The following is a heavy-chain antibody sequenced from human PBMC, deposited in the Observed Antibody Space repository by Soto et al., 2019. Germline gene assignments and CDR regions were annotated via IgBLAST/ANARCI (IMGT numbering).Heavy chain of an antibody. CDR1: GFTFSSYG. Sequence: GGSLRLSCAASGFTFSSYGMHWVRQAPGEGLEWVAVIWYDGSNKYYADSVKGRFTISRDNSKNTLYLQMNSLRAEDTAVYYCAREVAVAGYFDEWGQGTLVTVSS. J-gene: IGHJ4*02. D-gene: IGHD6-19*01. CDR3: AREVAVAGYFDE. CDR2: IWYDGSNK. V-gene: IGHV3-33*01.